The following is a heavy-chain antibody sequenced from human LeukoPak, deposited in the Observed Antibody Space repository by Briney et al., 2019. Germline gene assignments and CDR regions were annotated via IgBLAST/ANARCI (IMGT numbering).Heavy chain of an antibody. J-gene: IGHJ4*02. CDR1: GFTFSSYS. CDR2: ISSSTSYI. V-gene: IGHV3-21*01. CDR3: ARAGGSTVSHSDY. Sequence: PGGSLRLSCAASGFTFSSYSMNWVRQAPGKGLEWVSSISSSTSYIYYADSVKGRFTISKDNAKNSLYLQMNSLRAEDTAVYYCARAGGSTVSHSDYWGQGTLVTVSS. D-gene: IGHD4-17*01.